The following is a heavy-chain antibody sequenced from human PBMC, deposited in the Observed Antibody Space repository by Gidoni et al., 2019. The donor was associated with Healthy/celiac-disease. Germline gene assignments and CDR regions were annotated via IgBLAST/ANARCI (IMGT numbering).Heavy chain of an antibody. D-gene: IGHD6-13*01. CDR1: GGSISSSSYY. CDR3: ARVPDEYSSSWNFDL. J-gene: IGHJ2*01. V-gene: IGHV4-39*07. CDR2: IYYCGST. Sequence: QLQLQESGPGLVKPSETLSLTCTVSGGSISSSSYYWGWIRQPPGKGLEWIGSIYYCGSTYYNPSLKSRVTISVDTSKNQFSLKLSSVTAADTAVYYCARVPDEYSSSWNFDLWGRGTLVTVSS.